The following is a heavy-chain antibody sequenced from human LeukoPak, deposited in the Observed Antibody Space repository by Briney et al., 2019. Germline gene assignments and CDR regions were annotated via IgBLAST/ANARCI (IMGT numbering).Heavy chain of an antibody. D-gene: IGHD3-3*01. CDR3: APSRPGITIFGADY. CDR2: ISGSGGST. J-gene: IGHJ4*02. Sequence: GGSLRLSCAASGFTFSSYAMSWVRQAPGKGLEWVSAISGSGGSTYYADSVKGRFTISRDNSKNTLYLQMNSLRAEDTAVYYCAPSRPGITIFGADYWGQGTLVTVSS. CDR1: GFTFSSYA. V-gene: IGHV3-23*01.